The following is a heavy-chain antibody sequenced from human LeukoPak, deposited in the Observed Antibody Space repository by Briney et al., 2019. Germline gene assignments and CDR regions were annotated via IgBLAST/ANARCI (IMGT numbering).Heavy chain of an antibody. CDR3: AHTPSYYDYVWGSYRQYYFDY. Sequence: SGRTLAHPTPPLTLTCTFSGFPLRTRGVGVGWIRQPPAKALGWLALIYWDDDKRYSPSLKSRLTITKDTAKNQVVLTMTNMDPVDTATYYCAHTPSYYDYVWGSYRQYYFDYWGQGTLVTVSS. J-gene: IGHJ4*02. CDR1: GFPLRTRGVG. V-gene: IGHV2-5*02. D-gene: IGHD3-16*02. CDR2: IYWDDDK.